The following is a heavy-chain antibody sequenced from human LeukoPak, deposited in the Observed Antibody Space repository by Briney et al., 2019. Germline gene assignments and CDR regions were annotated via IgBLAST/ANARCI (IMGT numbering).Heavy chain of an antibody. CDR2: IYSDNT. Sequence: PGGSLRLSCTVSGFTVSSNSMSWVRQAPGKGLEWVSFIYSDNTHYADSVKGRFTISRDNPKNTLYLQMNTLRAEDTAVYSCARSPEQQLVWRGWFDPWGQGTLVTVSS. CDR3: ARSPEQQLVWRGWFDP. D-gene: IGHD6-13*01. J-gene: IGHJ5*02. V-gene: IGHV3-53*01. CDR1: GFTVSSNS.